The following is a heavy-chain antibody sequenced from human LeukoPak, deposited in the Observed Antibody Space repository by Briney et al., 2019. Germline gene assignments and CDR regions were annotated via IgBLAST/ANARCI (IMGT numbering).Heavy chain of an antibody. V-gene: IGHV4-30-4*01. D-gene: IGHD3-22*01. CDR1: GGSISSGDYY. CDR3: ARGTMIVAGECDY. J-gene: IGHJ4*02. CDR2: IYYSGST. Sequence: SETLSLTCTVSGGSISSGDYYWSWIRQPPGKGLEWIGYIYYSGSTYYSPSLKSRVTISVDTSKNQFSLKLSSVTAADTAVYYCARGTMIVAGECDYWGQGTLVTVSS.